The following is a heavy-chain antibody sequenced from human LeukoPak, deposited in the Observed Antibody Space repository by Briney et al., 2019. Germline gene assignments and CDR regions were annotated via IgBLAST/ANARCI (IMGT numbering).Heavy chain of an antibody. CDR2: INPNSGGT. D-gene: IGHD5-12*01. J-gene: IGHJ4*02. CDR3: APTPGGYSGYYFDY. Sequence: ASVKVSCKASGYTFTGYYMHWVRQAPGQGLEWMGWINPNSGGTNYAQKFQGRVTMTRDTSISTAYTELSRLRSDDTAVYYCAPTPGGYSGYYFDYWGQGTLVTVSS. V-gene: IGHV1-2*02. CDR1: GYTFTGYY.